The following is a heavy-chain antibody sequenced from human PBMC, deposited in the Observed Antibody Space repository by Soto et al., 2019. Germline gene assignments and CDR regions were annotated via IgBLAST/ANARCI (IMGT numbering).Heavy chain of an antibody. D-gene: IGHD2-2*01. CDR2: ISSSGSTI. CDR1: GFTFSDYY. V-gene: IGHV3-11*01. J-gene: IGHJ4*02. CDR3: ARDSDDCSSTSCYLDY. Sequence: QVQLVESGGGLVKPGGSLRLSCAASGFTFSDYYMSWIRQAPGKGLEWVSYISSSGSTIYYADSVKGRFTISRDNAKNSLYLQMNSLRDEDTAVYYCARDSDDCSSTSCYLDYWGQGTLVTVSS.